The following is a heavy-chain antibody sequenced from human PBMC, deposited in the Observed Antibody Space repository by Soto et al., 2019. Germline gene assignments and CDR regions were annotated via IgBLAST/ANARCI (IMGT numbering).Heavy chain of an antibody. J-gene: IGHJ4*02. CDR3: AKNDYSKVVDY. Sequence: PGGSLRLSCVASGFTFRSYTMNWVRQAPGKGLEWVSAISGSGGSTYYADSVKGRFTISRDNSKNTLYLQMNSLRAEDTAVYYCAKNDYSKVVDYWGQGTLVTVSS. D-gene: IGHD4-4*01. CDR1: GFTFRSYT. CDR2: ISGSGGST. V-gene: IGHV3-23*01.